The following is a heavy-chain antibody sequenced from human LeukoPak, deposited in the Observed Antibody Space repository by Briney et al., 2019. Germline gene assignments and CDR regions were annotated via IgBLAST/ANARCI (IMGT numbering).Heavy chain of an antibody. CDR3: ARGDDYGDYWGLY. CDR1: GYTFTKYG. Sequence: ASVTVSCKASGYTFTKYGITWVRQAPGQGLEWMRWISTYNGNTNYAQKLQGRVTMTTDTSTSTAYMELRSLISDDAAVYYCARGDDYGDYWGLYWGQGTLVTVSS. D-gene: IGHD4-17*01. V-gene: IGHV1-18*01. CDR2: ISTYNGNT. J-gene: IGHJ4*02.